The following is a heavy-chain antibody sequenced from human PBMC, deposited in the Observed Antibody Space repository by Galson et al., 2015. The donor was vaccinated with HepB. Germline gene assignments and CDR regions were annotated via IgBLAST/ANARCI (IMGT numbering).Heavy chain of an antibody. D-gene: IGHD1-26*01. CDR2: ISGSSDTT. V-gene: IGHV3-23*01. J-gene: IGHJ3*02. CDR3: AKDPGKGGSYFSQLGAFDI. Sequence: SLRLSCAASGFTFSSYAMSWVRQAPGKGLEWVSSISGSSDTTYYADSLKGRFTISRDNSKNTLYLQMNSLRAEDTALYYCAKDPGKGGSYFSQLGAFDIWGQGTMVTVPS. CDR1: GFTFSSYA.